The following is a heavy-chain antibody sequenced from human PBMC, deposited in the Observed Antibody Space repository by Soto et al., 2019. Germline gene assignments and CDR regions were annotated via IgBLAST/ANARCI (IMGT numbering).Heavy chain of an antibody. J-gene: IGHJ4*02. Sequence: GRSLRLSCATSGFPFRSYAMGCLRQGPGKGLEWVAVVSIGGSTHYADSVRGRFTISRDNSKNTLSLQMNSLTAEDTAVYFCAKRRGAGGHFDYWGQGALVTVSS. CDR3: AKRRGAGGHFDY. V-gene: IGHV3-23*01. CDR2: VSIGGST. D-gene: IGHD2-15*01. CDR1: GFPFRSYA.